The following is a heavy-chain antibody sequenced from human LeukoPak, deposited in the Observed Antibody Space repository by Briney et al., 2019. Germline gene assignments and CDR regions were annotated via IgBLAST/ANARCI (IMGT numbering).Heavy chain of an antibody. J-gene: IGHJ4*02. D-gene: IGHD3-22*01. CDR1: GFTFSSYS. Sequence: GGSLRLSCAASGFTFSSYSMNWVRQAPGKGLEWVSAISGSTSSTYYADSVKGRFTISRDNSKNTLYLQMNSLRAEDTAVYYCAKRGYYYDRSGYYYFDYWGQGTLVTVSS. CDR3: AKRGYYYDRSGYYYFDY. V-gene: IGHV3-23*01. CDR2: ISGSTSST.